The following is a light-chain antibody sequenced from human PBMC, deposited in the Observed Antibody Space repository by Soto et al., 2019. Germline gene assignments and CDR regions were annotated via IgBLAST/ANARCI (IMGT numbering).Light chain of an antibody. Sequence: DIQMTQSPSSLSASVGDRVTITCRASQTISSYLNWYQQNPGEAPKLLIYAASTLQSGVPSRFSGSGSGTDFTLTISSLQPEDFATYYCQQSSNIPYTFVQGTKLEIK. CDR1: QTISSY. CDR2: AAS. V-gene: IGKV1-39*01. J-gene: IGKJ2*01. CDR3: QQSSNIPYT.